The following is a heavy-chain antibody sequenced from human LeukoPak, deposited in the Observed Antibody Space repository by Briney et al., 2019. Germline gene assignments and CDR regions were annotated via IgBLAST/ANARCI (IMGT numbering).Heavy chain of an antibody. CDR1: GFTFSSYA. CDR3: AKDSGSYWGSFDY. CDR2: ISASGGST. D-gene: IGHD1-26*01. Sequence: GGSLRLSCAASGFTFSSYAMSWVRQAPGKGLEWVSGISASGGSTYYADSAKGRFTVSRDNSKNTLYLQMNSLRVEDTAVYSCAKDSGSYWGSFDYWGQGTLVTVSS. V-gene: IGHV3-23*01. J-gene: IGHJ4*02.